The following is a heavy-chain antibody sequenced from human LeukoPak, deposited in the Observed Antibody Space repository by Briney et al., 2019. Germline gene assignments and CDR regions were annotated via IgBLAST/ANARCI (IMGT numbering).Heavy chain of an antibody. J-gene: IGHJ4*02. CDR1: GFTFGSYS. V-gene: IGHV3-21*04. CDR2: ISTSSDYI. CDR3: ARDESYSSDY. D-gene: IGHD6-13*01. Sequence: GGSLRLSCAASGFTFGSYSMNWVRQAPGKGLEWVSSISTSSDYIYYADSVKGRFTISRDNAENSLFLQMNSLRAEDTAVYFCARDESYSSDYWGQGTLVTVSS.